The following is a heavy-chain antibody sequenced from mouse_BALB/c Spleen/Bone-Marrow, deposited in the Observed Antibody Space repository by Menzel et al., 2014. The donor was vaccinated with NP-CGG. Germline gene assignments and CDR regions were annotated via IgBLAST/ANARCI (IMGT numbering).Heavy chain of an antibody. CDR2: IYPGDGDT. Sequence: VKLMESGPELERPGASVKISCKASGYAFSSSWMNWVKQRPGQGLEWIGRIYPGDGDTNYNGKFKGKATLTADKSSSTAYMQLSSLTSVDSAVYFCATTGTGAYWGQGTLVTVSA. J-gene: IGHJ3*01. CDR3: ATTGTGAY. D-gene: IGHD4-1*01. CDR1: GYAFSSSW. V-gene: IGHV1-82*01.